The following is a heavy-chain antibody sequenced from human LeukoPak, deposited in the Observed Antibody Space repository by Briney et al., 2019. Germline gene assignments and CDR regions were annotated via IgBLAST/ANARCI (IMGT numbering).Heavy chain of an antibody. CDR3: ARVSVGRYYFDN. CDR1: GFTFSTHW. J-gene: IGHJ4*02. D-gene: IGHD3-3*02. V-gene: IGHV3-7*01. CDR2: IKQDGSEK. Sequence: GGSLRLSCAASGFTFSTHWMSWVRQAPGKGLEWVSNIKQDGSEKYYVDSVKGRFTISRDNAKNTLYLQMNSLRAEDTAVYYCARVSVGRYYFDNWGQGTPVTVS.